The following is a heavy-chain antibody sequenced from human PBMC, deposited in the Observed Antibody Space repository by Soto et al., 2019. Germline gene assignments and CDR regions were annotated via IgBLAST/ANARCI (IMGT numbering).Heavy chain of an antibody. V-gene: IGHV1-46*01. D-gene: IGHD2-15*01. CDR2: INPSGGST. CDR1: GYTFTSYY. Sequence: QVQLVQSGAEVKKPGASVKVSCKASGYTFTSYYMHWVRQAPGQGLEWMGIINPSGGSTSYAQKFQRRVTMTRDTSTSTVYMELSSLRSEDTAVYYCARERYCSGGSCYSNAFDYWGQGTLVTVSS. J-gene: IGHJ4*02. CDR3: ARERYCSGGSCYSNAFDY.